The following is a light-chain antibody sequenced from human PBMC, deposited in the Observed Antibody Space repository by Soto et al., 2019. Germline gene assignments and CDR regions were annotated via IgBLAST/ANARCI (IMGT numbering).Light chain of an antibody. CDR2: WAS. CDR1: QNLLFTSNNRNY. V-gene: IGKV4-1*01. J-gene: IGKJ2*01. CDR3: QQYYSTPRT. Sequence: DVVMTQSPESLAVSLGERATIYCKSSQNLLFTSNNRNYVAWFQQKPGQPPKLLIYWASIRESGVPARFSGSGSGTEFTLTLSSLQAEDVAVYYCQQYYSTPRTFGQGTKLEIK.